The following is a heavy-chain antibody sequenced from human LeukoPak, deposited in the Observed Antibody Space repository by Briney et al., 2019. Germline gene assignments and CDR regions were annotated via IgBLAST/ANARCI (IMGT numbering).Heavy chain of an antibody. CDR3: ATLKRDTAMVTGVFDY. V-gene: IGHV1-2*02. D-gene: IGHD5-18*01. J-gene: IGHJ4*02. Sequence: ASVKVSCKASGYTFTGYYMHWVRQAPGQGLEWMGWINPNSGGTNYAQKFQGRVTMTRDTSISTAYMELSRLRSDDTAVYYCATLKRDTAMVTGVFDYWGQGTLVTVSS. CDR1: GYTFTGYY. CDR2: INPNSGGT.